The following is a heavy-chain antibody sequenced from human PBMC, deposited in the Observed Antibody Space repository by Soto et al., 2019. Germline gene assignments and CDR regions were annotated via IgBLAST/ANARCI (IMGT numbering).Heavy chain of an antibody. J-gene: IGHJ6*02. CDR2: IWYDGVNE. CDR3: ARDQEVYGGVYGMDV. V-gene: IGHV3-33*01. Sequence: GGSLRLSCAASGFTFRSYGMHWVRQAPGKGLEWVAVIWYDGVNEYYADSVKGRFTISRDNSKKTLYLQMNSLRAEDTAVYYCARDQEVYGGVYGMDVWGQGSTVTVSS. CDR1: GFTFRSYG. D-gene: IGHD3-16*01.